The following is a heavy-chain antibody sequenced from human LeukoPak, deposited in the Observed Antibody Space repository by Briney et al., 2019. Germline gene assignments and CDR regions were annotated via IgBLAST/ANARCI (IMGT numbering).Heavy chain of an antibody. J-gene: IGHJ5*02. V-gene: IGHV3-66*03. Sequence: PGGSLRLSCAVSGFRVSDYYMSWVRQAPGKGLEWVGLIRDSGEAFYADFARGRFDISRDESENTLYLQMNSLRVEDTAVYFCARDRAANQDWVEFDPWGQGTPVIVSS. CDR2: IRDSGEA. D-gene: IGHD3/OR15-3a*01. CDR1: GFRVSDYY. CDR3: ARDRAANQDWVEFDP.